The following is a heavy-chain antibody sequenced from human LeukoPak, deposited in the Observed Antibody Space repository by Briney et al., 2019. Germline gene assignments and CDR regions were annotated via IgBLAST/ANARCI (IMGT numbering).Heavy chain of an antibody. V-gene: IGHV1-18*01. Sequence: ASVTVSFKASGYTFTSYGISWVRQAPGQGLEWMGWISAYNGHTNYAQKLQGRVTMTTDTSTSTAYMELRSLRSDDTALYYCARDTPMVPFDYWGQGTLVTVSS. CDR2: ISAYNGHT. CDR3: ARDTPMVPFDY. J-gene: IGHJ4*02. CDR1: GYTFTSYG. D-gene: IGHD5-18*01.